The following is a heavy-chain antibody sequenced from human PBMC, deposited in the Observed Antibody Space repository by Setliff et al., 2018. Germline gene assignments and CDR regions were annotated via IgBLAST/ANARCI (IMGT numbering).Heavy chain of an antibody. CDR3: AKDPNGDYVGAFDS. V-gene: IGHV3-23*01. D-gene: IGHD4-17*01. J-gene: IGHJ5*01. CDR2: ITVSGVTT. CDR1: GFALNKYA. Sequence: PGGSLRLSCAASGFALNKYAMTWVRQAPGKGLEWVSSITVSGVTTLYADSVKGRFTISRGNSKNTLYLQMNSLRAEDTAMYYCAKDPNGDYVGAFDSWSQGALVTVSS.